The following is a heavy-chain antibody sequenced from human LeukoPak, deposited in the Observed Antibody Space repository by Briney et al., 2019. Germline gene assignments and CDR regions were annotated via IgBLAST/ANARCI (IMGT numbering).Heavy chain of an antibody. J-gene: IGHJ4*02. CDR3: ARGRSTFDY. D-gene: IGHD2-2*01. CDR1: GFTFDDYG. Sequence: GGSLRLSCAVSGFTFDDYGMSWVRQAPGKGLKWDSGINWNGGSIGYADSVKGRFTISRDNVKNSLYLQMNSLRAEDTALYYCARGRSTFDYWGQGTLVTVSS. CDR2: INWNGGSI. V-gene: IGHV3-20*04.